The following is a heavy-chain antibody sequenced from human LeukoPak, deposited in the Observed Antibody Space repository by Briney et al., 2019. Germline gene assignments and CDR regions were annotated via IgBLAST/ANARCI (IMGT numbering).Heavy chain of an antibody. D-gene: IGHD3-22*01. CDR2: IIPIFGTA. J-gene: IGHJ1*01. CDR1: GGTFSSYA. CDR3: ARSPCDSSGYYYNYFQH. V-gene: IGHV1-69*05. Sequence: SVKVSCKASGGTFSSYAISWVRQAPGQGLEWMGRIIPIFGTANYAQRFQGRVTITTDESTSTAYMELRSLRSEDTAVYYCARSPCDSSGYYYNYFQHWGQGTLVTVSS.